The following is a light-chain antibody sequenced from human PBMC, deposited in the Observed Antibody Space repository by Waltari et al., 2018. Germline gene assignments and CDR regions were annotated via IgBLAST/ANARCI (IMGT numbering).Light chain of an antibody. J-gene: IGKJ1*01. CDR1: QSVSRT. V-gene: IGKV3-20*01. CDR2: AAS. CDR3: QHYVCLPVT. Sequence: EIVLTQSPGTLSLSPGERATLSCRASQSVSRTLAWYQQKPGQAPSLLIYAASTRATGIPDRFSGSGSGTDFRLTISRLEPEDFAVYYCQHYVCLPVTFGQGTKVEIK.